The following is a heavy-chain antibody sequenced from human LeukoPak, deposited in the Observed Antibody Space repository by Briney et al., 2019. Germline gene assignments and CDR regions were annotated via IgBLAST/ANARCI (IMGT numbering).Heavy chain of an antibody. V-gene: IGHV3-7*03. CDR3: AKDRDYDILTATFDY. Sequence: GGSLRLSCAASGFTFSSYWMSWVRQAPGKGLEWVANINQDGSEKYYVDSVKGRFTISRDNAKNSLYLQMNSLRAEDTALYYCAKDRDYDILTATFDYWGQGTLVTVSS. J-gene: IGHJ4*02. D-gene: IGHD3-9*01. CDR2: INQDGSEK. CDR1: GFTFSSYW.